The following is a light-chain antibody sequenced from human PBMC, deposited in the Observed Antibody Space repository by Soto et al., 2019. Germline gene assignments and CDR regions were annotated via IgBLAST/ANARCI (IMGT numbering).Light chain of an antibody. CDR2: RAS. CDR3: QQYKSYPHT. Sequence: DIPMTQSPSTLSASTGDTVTVTCRASHSISSWLAWYQQKPGKAPKLLIYRASSLESGVPSRFSGGGSGTEFTLTISSLQPDDFATYYCQQYKSYPHTFGRGTKLEIK. J-gene: IGKJ2*01. CDR1: HSISSW. V-gene: IGKV1-5*03.